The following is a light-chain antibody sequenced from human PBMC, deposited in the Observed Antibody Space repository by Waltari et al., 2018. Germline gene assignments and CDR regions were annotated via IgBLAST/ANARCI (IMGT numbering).Light chain of an antibody. Sequence: EIVITQSPASRTVSPGDRPTLSCTASQTVTNDLAWYQQKPGQAPKLLIFGASTRATGVPARFSGSGSGTEFTLTIGSVQSEDFAVYYCQQYSDWIAFGGGTKVDLK. V-gene: IGKV3-15*01. CDR1: QTVTND. CDR3: QQYSDWIA. CDR2: GAS. J-gene: IGKJ4*01.